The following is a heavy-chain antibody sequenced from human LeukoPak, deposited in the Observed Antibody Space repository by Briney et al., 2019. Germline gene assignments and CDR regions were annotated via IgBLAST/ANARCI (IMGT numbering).Heavy chain of an antibody. Sequence: SETLSLTCTVSGGSISSYYWSWIRQPAGKGPEWIGRIYTSGSTNYNPSLKSRVTISVDKSKNQFSLKLSSVTAADTAVYYCARDRPVYSSGYFDLWGRGTLVTVSS. V-gene: IGHV4-4*07. CDR2: IYTSGST. CDR1: GGSISSYY. J-gene: IGHJ2*01. D-gene: IGHD6-19*01. CDR3: ARDRPVYSSGYFDL.